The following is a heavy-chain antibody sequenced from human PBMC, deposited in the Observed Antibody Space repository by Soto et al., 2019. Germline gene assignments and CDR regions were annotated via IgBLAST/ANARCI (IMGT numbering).Heavy chain of an antibody. CDR2: VNPILSMS. Sequence: SVKVSCKASGDTFSFYTINWVRQAPGLGLEWMGRVNPILSMSNYAQKFQGRVTMTADKSTSTAYMELSSLRSEDTAVYYCARTNYDFWSGYYTGRFSGMDVWGQRTMVTASS. D-gene: IGHD3-3*01. CDR1: GDTFSFYT. V-gene: IGHV1-69*02. J-gene: IGHJ6*02. CDR3: ARTNYDFWSGYYTGRFSGMDV.